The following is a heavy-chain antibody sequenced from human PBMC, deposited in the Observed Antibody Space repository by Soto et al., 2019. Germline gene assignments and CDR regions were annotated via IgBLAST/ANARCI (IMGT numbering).Heavy chain of an antibody. CDR1: GFTFSSYT. CDR2: ISTSGFTT. CDR3: AKGSGYCLAGTCYRYFDY. Sequence: DVQLLESGAGLVQPGGSLRLSCAASGFTFSSYTMAWVRQAPGRGLEWVSIISTSGFTTFYADSVKGRFTISRDNSKDTVFLQMNSLRAEDTAVYYCAKGSGYCLAGTCYRYFDYWGQGNLVTVSS. D-gene: IGHD2-15*01. J-gene: IGHJ4*02. V-gene: IGHV3-23*01.